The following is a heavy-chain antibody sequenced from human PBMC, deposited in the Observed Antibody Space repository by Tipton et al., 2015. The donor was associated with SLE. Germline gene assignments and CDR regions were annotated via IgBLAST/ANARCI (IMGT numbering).Heavy chain of an antibody. V-gene: IGHV3-23*03. CDR1: GFTFSSYD. D-gene: IGHD3-22*01. CDR3: AKLDSSGWYFQH. Sequence: SLRLSCAASGFTFSSYDMHWVRQAPGKGLEWVSVIYSGGRTDYSDSVKGRFTISRDNYKNTLSLQTNNLRAEDTAVYHCAKLDSSGWYFQHWGQGTLVSVSS. CDR2: IYSGGRT. J-gene: IGHJ1*01.